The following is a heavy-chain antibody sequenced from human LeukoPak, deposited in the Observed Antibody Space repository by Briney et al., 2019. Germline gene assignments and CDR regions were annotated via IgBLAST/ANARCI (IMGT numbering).Heavy chain of an antibody. J-gene: IGHJ4*02. CDR3: TIEGGPDY. CDR2: IKGDGSST. CDR1: GFTLSSYW. V-gene: IGHV3-74*01. D-gene: IGHD3-16*01. Sequence: GGSLRLSCAASGFTLSSYWMHWVRQAPGKGLVWVSRIKGDGSSTSYADSVKGRFTISRDNAKNTLYLQMNSLRAEDTAVYYCTIEGGPDYWGQGTLVTVSS.